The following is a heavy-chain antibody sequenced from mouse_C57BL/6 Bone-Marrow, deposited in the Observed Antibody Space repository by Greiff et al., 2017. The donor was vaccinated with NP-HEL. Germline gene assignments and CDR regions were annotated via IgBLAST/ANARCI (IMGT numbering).Heavy chain of an antibody. Sequence: QVQLKESGPGLVQPSQSLSITCTVSGFSLTSYGVHWVRQPPGKGLEWLGVIWSGGSTDYNAAFISRLSISKDNSKSQVFFKMNSLQADDTAIYYCAKRGYDYYRGYYAMDYWGQGTSVTVSS. CDR1: GFSLTSYG. V-gene: IGHV2-4*01. J-gene: IGHJ4*01. D-gene: IGHD2-4*01. CDR3: AKRGYDYYRGYYAMDY. CDR2: IWSGGST.